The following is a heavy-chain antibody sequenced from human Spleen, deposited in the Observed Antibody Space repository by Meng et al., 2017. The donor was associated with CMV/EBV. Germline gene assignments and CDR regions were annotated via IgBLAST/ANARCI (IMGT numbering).Heavy chain of an antibody. CDR2: ISSSGSTI. D-gene: IGHD6-6*01. Sequence: GESLKISCAASGFTFSSYEMNWVRQAPGKGLEWVSYISSSGSTIYYADSVRGRFTISRDNAKNSLYLQMNSLRAEDTAVYYCARVGHYGSSVPIYYGMDVWGQGTTVTVSS. CDR3: ARVGHYGSSVPIYYGMDV. J-gene: IGHJ6*02. V-gene: IGHV3-48*03. CDR1: GFTFSSYE.